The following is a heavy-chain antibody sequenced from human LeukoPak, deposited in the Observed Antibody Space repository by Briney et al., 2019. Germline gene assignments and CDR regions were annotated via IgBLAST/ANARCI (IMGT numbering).Heavy chain of an antibody. CDR1: GFTFSSYG. Sequence: GRSLRLSCAASGFTFSSYGMHWVRQAPGKGLEWVAVIWYDGSNEYYADSVKGRFTISRDNSKNTLYLQMNSLRAEDTAVYYCARELRRGDYFDYWGQGTLVTVSS. CDR3: ARELRRGDYFDY. V-gene: IGHV3-33*01. J-gene: IGHJ4*02. CDR2: IWYDGSNE. D-gene: IGHD3-10*01.